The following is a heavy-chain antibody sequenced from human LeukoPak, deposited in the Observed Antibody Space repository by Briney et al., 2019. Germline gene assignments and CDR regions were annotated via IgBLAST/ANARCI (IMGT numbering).Heavy chain of an antibody. J-gene: IGHJ3*02. Sequence: SETLSLTCTVSGGSINNYYWSWIRQPPGKGLEWIGYIYYSGSTNYNPSLKSRVTMSVDTSKNQFSLKLSSVTAADTAVYYCARSSTSRGAFDIWGQGTMVTVSS. D-gene: IGHD2-2*01. CDR1: GGSINNYY. CDR3: ARSSTSRGAFDI. CDR2: IYYSGST. V-gene: IGHV4-59*12.